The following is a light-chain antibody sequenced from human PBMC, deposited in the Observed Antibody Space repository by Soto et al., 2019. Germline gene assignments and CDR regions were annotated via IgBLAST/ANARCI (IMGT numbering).Light chain of an antibody. CDR3: QQYYKTPPV. V-gene: IGKV4-1*01. CDR1: QSVLYSSNNKNY. CDR2: WAS. J-gene: IGKJ1*01. Sequence: DIVMTQSPDSLAVSLGERATINCKSSQSVLYSSNNKNYLAWYQQKPGQPPKLLIYWASTRESGVPERFSGSGSGTDFTLTISSLQAEDVAVYYCQQYYKTPPVFGQGTKGAIK.